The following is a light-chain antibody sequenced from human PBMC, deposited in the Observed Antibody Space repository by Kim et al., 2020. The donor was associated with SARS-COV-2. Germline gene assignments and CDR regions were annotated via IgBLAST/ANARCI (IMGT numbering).Light chain of an antibody. CDR2: DTD. V-gene: IGLV7-46*01. CDR1: TGAVTSGHY. CDR3: LLSYGGAPWV. Sequence: GGPVTLTCGSSTGAVTSGHYPYWFQQKPGQAPRTLIYDTDNKHSWTPARFSGSLLGGKAALTLSGAQPEDEAEYYCLLSYGGAPWVFGGGTQLTVL. J-gene: IGLJ3*02.